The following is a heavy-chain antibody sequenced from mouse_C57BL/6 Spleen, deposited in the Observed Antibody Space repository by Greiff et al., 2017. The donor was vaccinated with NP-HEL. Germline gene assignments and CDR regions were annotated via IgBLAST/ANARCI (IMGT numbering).Heavy chain of an antibody. D-gene: IGHD1-1*01. Sequence: QVQLKQSGAELARPGASVKMSCKASGYTFTSYTMHWVKQRPGQGLEWIGYINPSSGYTKYNQKFKDKATLTADKSSSTAYMQLSSLTSEDSAVYYCARSVVASYYYAMDYWGQGTSVTVSS. CDR2: INPSSGYT. CDR3: ARSVVASYYYAMDY. J-gene: IGHJ4*01. CDR1: GYTFTSYT. V-gene: IGHV1-4*01.